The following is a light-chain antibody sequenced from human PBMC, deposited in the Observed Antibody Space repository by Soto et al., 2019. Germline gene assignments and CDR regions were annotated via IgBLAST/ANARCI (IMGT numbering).Light chain of an antibody. CDR3: QQYNSYSWT. J-gene: IGKJ1*01. Sequence: DIRMTQSPSSLSASVGDRVTITCRASLTIGDSLSWFQQKVGKPPTLLIYGASALQSGVPSRFSGSGSGTEFNLTISSLQPEDFATYYCQQYNSYSWTFGQGTKVDIK. CDR1: LTIGDS. V-gene: IGKV1-16*01. CDR2: GAS.